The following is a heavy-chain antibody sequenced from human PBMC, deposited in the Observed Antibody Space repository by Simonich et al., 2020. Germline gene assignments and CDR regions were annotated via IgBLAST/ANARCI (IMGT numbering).Heavy chain of an antibody. D-gene: IGHD3-10*01. Sequence: GGGLVKPGGSLRLSCAASGLTFSSYSMDWVRQAPVKGLEWVSSISSSSSYIYYADSVQGRLTISRDNAKNSLYLKMNSLRAEDTAVYYCARDTSYYGSGSYYFDYWGQGTLVTVSS. CDR1: GLTFSSYS. CDR3: ARDTSYYGSGSYYFDY. J-gene: IGHJ4*02. V-gene: IGHV3-21*01. CDR2: ISSSSSYI.